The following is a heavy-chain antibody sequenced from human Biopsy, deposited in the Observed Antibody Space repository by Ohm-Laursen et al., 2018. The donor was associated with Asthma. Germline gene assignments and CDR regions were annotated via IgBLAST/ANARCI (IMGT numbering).Heavy chain of an antibody. Sequence: ASVKVSCKASGYNFISFAIHWVRQAPGQRLEWMGWVNTGNGDTKYSQKFQGRVTITRNTSASTAYMELRSLRSEDTATYYCARTYYDFLTGQVKDIFGVWGQGTMVTVSS. J-gene: IGHJ3*01. V-gene: IGHV1-3*04. CDR2: VNTGNGDT. CDR3: ARTYYDFLTGQVKDIFGV. CDR1: GYNFISFA. D-gene: IGHD3-9*01.